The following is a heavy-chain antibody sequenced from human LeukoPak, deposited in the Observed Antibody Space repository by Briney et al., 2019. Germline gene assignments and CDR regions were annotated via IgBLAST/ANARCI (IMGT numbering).Heavy chain of an antibody. CDR1: GFTFSNYG. V-gene: IGHV3-30*03. D-gene: IGHD7-27*01. Sequence: GGSLRLSCAASGFTFSNYGMHWVRQAPGKGLEWVAVISYDGSNEYYADSVKGRFAISRDTSKNTLYLQMNGLRAEDTALYYCGRKFLTGRLIDYWGQGTLVTVSS. J-gene: IGHJ4*02. CDR3: GRKFLTGRLIDY. CDR2: ISYDGSNE.